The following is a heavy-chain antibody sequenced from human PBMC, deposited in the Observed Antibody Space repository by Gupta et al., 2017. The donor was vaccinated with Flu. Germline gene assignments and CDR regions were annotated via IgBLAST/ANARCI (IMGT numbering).Heavy chain of an antibody. CDR1: GFIFSNAW. Sequence: EAQLVDSGGDLVKPGGSLSLSCSASGFIFSNAWMSWVRQAPGKGLEWVGRIKRKIEGGTTDYAAPVKGRFTISRDDSKNTLYVQMNSLKTEDTGVYYCTTLSTTFRSDGNNAMDVWGQGTTVTVSS. J-gene: IGHJ6*02. V-gene: IGHV3-15*01. CDR3: TTLSTTFRSDGNNAMDV. D-gene: IGHD3-9*01. CDR2: IKRKIEGGTT.